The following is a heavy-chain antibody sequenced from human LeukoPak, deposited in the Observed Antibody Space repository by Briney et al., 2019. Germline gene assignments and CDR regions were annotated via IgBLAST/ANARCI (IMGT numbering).Heavy chain of an antibody. CDR3: ARDRSKVTAYDVALDI. J-gene: IGHJ3*02. D-gene: IGHD2-21*02. V-gene: IGHV3-48*03. CDR1: GFTFSSYE. Sequence: GGSLRLSCAASGFTFSSYELNWVRQAPGKGLERVSYISDIGTTQHYADSVKGRFTISRDNAKNSLYLQMNSLTAEDTAVYYCARDRSKVTAYDVALDIWGQGTMVIVSS. CDR2: ISDIGTTQ.